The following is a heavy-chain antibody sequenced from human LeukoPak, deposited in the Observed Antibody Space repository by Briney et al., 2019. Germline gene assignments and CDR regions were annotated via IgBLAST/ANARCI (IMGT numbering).Heavy chain of an antibody. CDR1: GFTFSTYW. D-gene: IGHD4-17*01. Sequence: GGSLRLSCAASGFTFSTYWMNWFRQTPGKGLEWVAKIKADGGEKDHVASVKGRFTISRDNAKNSLYLQMNSLRAEDTAVYYCAREDGDYAFDYWGQGTLVTVSS. J-gene: IGHJ4*02. CDR2: IKADGGEK. V-gene: IGHV3-7*01. CDR3: AREDGDYAFDY.